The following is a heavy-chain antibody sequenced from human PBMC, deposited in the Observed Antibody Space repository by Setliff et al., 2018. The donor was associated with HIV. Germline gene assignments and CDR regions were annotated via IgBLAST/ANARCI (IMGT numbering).Heavy chain of an antibody. D-gene: IGHD4-17*01. J-gene: IGHJ6*03. CDR2: ITSGSGYI. CDR3: ARVPNYNDYVGDYYYMDV. V-gene: IGHV3-21*04. CDR1: GFTFSNYN. Sequence: GGSLRLSCAASGFTFSNYNMNWVRQAPGKGLEWVSCITSGSGYIYYADSVKGRFTISRDSAKNSLYLHMNSLRADDTAVYYCARVPNYNDYVGDYYYMDVWGTGNPGHRLL.